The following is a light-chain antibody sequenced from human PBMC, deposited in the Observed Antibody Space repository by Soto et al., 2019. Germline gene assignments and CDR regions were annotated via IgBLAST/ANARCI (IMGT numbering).Light chain of an antibody. CDR2: SAS. CDR3: QQSYSTPIT. Sequence: DVQLTQSPSVLSAYVGDTVTITCRASQALSNYLAWYQQKPGKAPDLLIYSASTLQSGVPSRFSGSGSGTDFTLTISSLQPEDFATYYCQQSYSTPITFGQGTRLEIK. J-gene: IGKJ5*01. V-gene: IGKV1-39*01. CDR1: QALSNY.